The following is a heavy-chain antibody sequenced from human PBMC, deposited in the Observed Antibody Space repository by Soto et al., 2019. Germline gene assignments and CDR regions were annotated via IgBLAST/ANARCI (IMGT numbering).Heavy chain of an antibody. CDR1: GYTFTNYG. Sequence: ASVKVSCKASGYTFTNYGLTWVRQAPGQGLEWMGWINTYNGKTNSAQRLQGRVTMTTDTSTNTAYMDLRSLTSDDTAVYYCARAQPPTESDYWGQGTLVTVSS. CDR2: INTYNGKT. CDR3: ARAQPPTESDY. J-gene: IGHJ4*02. V-gene: IGHV1-18*01. D-gene: IGHD4-4*01.